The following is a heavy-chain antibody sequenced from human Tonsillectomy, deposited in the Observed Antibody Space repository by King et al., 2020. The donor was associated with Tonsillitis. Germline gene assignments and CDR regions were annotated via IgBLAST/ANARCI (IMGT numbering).Heavy chain of an antibody. CDR3: ARDLELLVRSYDILTGYEQPDHYYYGMDV. CDR1: GFTFSSYW. Sequence: VQLVESGGDLVQPGGSLRLSCAASGFTFSSYWMHWVRQTPGKGLVWVSHINTDGSSTSYAASVKGRFTISRDNAKNTLYLQMNSLRAEDTAVYYCARDLELLVRSYDILTGYEQPDHYYYGMDVWGQGTTVTVSS. V-gene: IGHV3-74*01. D-gene: IGHD3-9*01. CDR2: INTDGSST. J-gene: IGHJ6*02.